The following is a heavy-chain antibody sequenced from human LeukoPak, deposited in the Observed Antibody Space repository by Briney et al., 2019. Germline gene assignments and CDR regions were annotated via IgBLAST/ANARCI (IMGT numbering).Heavy chain of an antibody. CDR2: IYYSGST. V-gene: IGHV4-39*01. J-gene: IGHJ4*02. CDR3: AKSGGYGLIDY. CDR1: GGSISSDSYY. Sequence: SETLSLTCTVSGGSISSDSYYWGWIRQPPGKGLQWIGCIYYSGSTYYKPSLKSRVTISVDTSKNQFSLRLNSVTAADTAMYYCAKSGGYGLIDYWGQGTRVTVSS. D-gene: IGHD1-26*01.